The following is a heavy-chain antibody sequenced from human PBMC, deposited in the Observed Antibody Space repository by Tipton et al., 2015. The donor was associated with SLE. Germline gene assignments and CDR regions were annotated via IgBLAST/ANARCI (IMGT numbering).Heavy chain of an antibody. V-gene: IGHV4-39*07. CDR2: IYYSGST. Sequence: TLSLTCTVSGVSISSISYYWGWIRQPPGKGLEWIGSIYYSGSTYYNPSLKSRVSISLNTSKNQFSLKLTSVTAADTAVYYCARGARGYTYGSDEDFDSWGQGTLVTVSS. CDR3: ARGARGYTYGSDEDFDS. J-gene: IGHJ4*02. CDR1: GVSISSISYY. D-gene: IGHD5-18*01.